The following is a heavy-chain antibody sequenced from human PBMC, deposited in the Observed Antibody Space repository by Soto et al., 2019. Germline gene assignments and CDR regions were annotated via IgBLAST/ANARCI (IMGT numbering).Heavy chain of an antibody. D-gene: IGHD1-1*01. CDR2: ISAGGGNT. CDR1: GFTFSSYA. Sequence: EVQLLESGGGLVQPGGSLRLSCAASGFTFSSYAMSWVRQAPGKGLEWVSAISAGGGNTYYRDSVKGRFTISRDTSKNTLYLQMNSLRAEDTAVYFCAQTTPSIHWFDPWGQGTLVTVSS. CDR3: AQTTPSIHWFDP. V-gene: IGHV3-23*01. J-gene: IGHJ5*02.